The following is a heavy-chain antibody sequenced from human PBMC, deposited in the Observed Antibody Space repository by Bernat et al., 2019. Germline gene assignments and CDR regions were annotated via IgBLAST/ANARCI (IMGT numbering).Heavy chain of an antibody. Sequence: QVQLVESGGGVVQPGRSLRLSCAASGFTFSSYAMHWVRQAPGKGLEWVAVISYDGSNKYYADSVKGRFTISRDNSKNTLYLQMNSLRAEDTAVYYCARGEGYSGYATRNWFDPWGQGTLVTVSS. V-gene: IGHV3-30-3*01. D-gene: IGHD5-12*01. CDR3: ARGEGYSGYATRNWFDP. CDR2: ISYDGSNK. J-gene: IGHJ5*02. CDR1: GFTFSSYA.